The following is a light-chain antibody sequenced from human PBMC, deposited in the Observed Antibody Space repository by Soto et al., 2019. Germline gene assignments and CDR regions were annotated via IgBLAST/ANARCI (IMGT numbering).Light chain of an antibody. CDR1: SSNIGAGYD. J-gene: IGLJ3*02. Sequence: QSVLTQPPSVSGAPGQRVTISCTGSSSNIGAGYDVHWYQQLPGTAHKLLIYGNSNRPSGVPDRFSGSKSGTSASLAITGLQXEDEADYXCQSYDSSLSGWVFGGGTKLTVL. CDR2: GNS. V-gene: IGLV1-40*01. CDR3: QSYDSSLSGWV.